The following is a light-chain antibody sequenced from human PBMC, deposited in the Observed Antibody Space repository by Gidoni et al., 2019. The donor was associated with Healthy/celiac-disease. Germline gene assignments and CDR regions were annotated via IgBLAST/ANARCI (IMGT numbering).Light chain of an antibody. CDR1: QVISSY. J-gene: IGKJ4*01. Sequence: DIQLTQSPSFLSASVGDRVTITCRASQVISSYLAWYQQTPGKAPKLLIYAASTLQSGVPSRFRGSGCGTEFTLTISSLQPEDFATYYCQQLNSYPLTFGGGTKVEIK. CDR2: AAS. V-gene: IGKV1-9*01. CDR3: QQLNSYPLT.